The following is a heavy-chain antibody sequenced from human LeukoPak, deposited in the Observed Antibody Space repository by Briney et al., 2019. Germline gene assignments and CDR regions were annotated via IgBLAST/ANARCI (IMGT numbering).Heavy chain of an antibody. CDR1: GFTFSSYS. V-gene: IGHV3-21*01. CDR2: ISSSSSYI. CDR3: ARLDYGGNSVLDY. D-gene: IGHD4-23*01. Sequence: GGSLRLSCAASGFTFSSYSMNWVRQAPGKGLEWVSSISSSSSYIYYADSVKGRFTISRDNAKDSLYLQMNSLRAEDTAVYYCARLDYGGNSVLDYWGQGTLVTVSS. J-gene: IGHJ4*02.